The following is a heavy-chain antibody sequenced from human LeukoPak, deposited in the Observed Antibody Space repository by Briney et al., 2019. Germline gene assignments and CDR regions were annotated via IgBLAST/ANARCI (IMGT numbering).Heavy chain of an antibody. CDR3: AREYYYDSSGYYPRAFDI. Sequence: SETLSLTCTVSGYSISSGYYWGWIRQPPGKGLEWIGSIYHSGSTYYNPSLKSRVTISVDTSKNQFSLKLSSVTAADTAVYYCAREYYYDSSGYYPRAFDIWGQGTMVTVSS. V-gene: IGHV4-38-2*02. CDR2: IYHSGST. D-gene: IGHD3-22*01. CDR1: GYSISSGYY. J-gene: IGHJ3*02.